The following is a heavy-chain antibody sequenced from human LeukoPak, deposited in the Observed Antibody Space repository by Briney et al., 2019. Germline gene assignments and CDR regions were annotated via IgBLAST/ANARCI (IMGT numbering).Heavy chain of an antibody. Sequence: ASVKVSCKASGYTFTGYYMHWVRQAPGQGFKWMGWINPNSGGTNYAQKFQGRVTMTRDTSISTAYMELSRLRSDDTAVYYCARDIAAAGTVWFDPWGQGTLVTVSS. CDR3: ARDIAAAGTVWFDP. CDR2: INPNSGGT. J-gene: IGHJ5*02. V-gene: IGHV1-2*02. CDR1: GYTFTGYY. D-gene: IGHD6-13*01.